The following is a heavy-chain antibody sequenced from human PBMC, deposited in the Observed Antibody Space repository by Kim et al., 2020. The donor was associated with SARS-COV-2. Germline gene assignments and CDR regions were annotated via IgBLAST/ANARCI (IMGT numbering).Heavy chain of an antibody. Sequence: KFQGRVTMTRDTSTSTVYMELSSLRSEDTAVYYCARDYHDDSYYYYGMDVWGQGTTVTVSS. J-gene: IGHJ6*02. CDR3: ARDYHDDSYYYYGMDV. D-gene: IGHD1-1*01. V-gene: IGHV1-46*01.